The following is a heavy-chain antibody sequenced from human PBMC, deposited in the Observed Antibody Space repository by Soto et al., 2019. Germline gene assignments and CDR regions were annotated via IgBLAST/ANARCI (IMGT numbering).Heavy chain of an antibody. J-gene: IGHJ5*02. D-gene: IGHD3-22*01. V-gene: IGHV1-18*01. CDR3: ARFHDSSDGWFGP. CDR1: GYTFTSFG. CDR2: ISGYNGNT. Sequence: ASVKVSCKASGYTFTSFGITWVRQAPGQGPEWMGWISGYNGNTNYAQKLQGRVTMTTDTSTSTAYMELRSLRSDDTAVYYCARFHDSSDGWFGPWGQGTLVTVSS.